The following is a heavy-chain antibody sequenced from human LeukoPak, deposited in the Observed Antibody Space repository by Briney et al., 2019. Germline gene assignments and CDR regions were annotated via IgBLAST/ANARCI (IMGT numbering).Heavy chain of an antibody. CDR3: AKDLLVGASLVGVFNV. V-gene: IGHV3-23*01. CDR2: ITSNSGRT. Sequence: PGGSLRLSCAASGFTFDDYAMNWVRQAPGKGLEWVSGITSNSGRTYYADSVKGRFTNSRDNSKNTLYLQMNSLRAGDTAVYYCAKDLLVGASLVGVFNVWGQGTVVTVSS. J-gene: IGHJ3*01. CDR1: GFTFDDYA. D-gene: IGHD1-26*01.